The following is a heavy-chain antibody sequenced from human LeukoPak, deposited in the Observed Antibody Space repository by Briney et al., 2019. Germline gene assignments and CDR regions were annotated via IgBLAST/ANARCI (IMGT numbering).Heavy chain of an antibody. D-gene: IGHD3-22*01. Sequence: PSETLSLTCTVSGGSISNYFWSWIRQPPGKGLKWIGYIYYTGSTNYNPSLKSRVTISVGTSKNQFSLKLSSVTAADTAVYYCARERSYYYDSSGSDAFDIWGQGTMVTVSS. J-gene: IGHJ3*02. CDR1: GGSISNYF. V-gene: IGHV4-59*01. CDR3: ARERSYYYDSSGSDAFDI. CDR2: IYYTGST.